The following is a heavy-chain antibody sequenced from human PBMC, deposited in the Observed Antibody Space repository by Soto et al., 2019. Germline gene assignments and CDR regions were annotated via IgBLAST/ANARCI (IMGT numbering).Heavy chain of an antibody. CDR1: GFTFSSYE. V-gene: IGHV3-48*03. D-gene: IGHD2-15*01. J-gene: IGHJ6*01. CDR2: IGTSGKTI. CDR3: ARDPANNSGKFDHGLDV. Sequence: GGSLRLSCAVCGFTFSSYEMNWVRQAPGKGLERVSYIGTSGKTIGYADSVRGRFTISRDNAKNSLYLQMNSLRAEDTALYFCARDPANNSGKFDHGLDVRGRGTTVTTSS.